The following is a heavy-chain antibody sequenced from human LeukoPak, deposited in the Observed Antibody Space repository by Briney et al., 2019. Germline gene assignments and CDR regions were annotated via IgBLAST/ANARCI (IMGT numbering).Heavy chain of an antibody. CDR2: INPNSGGT. Sequence: ASVKVSCKASGYTFTGYYMHWVRQAPGQGLEWMGWINPNSGGTNYAQKFQGRVTMTRDTSKNQFSLKLSSVTAADTAVYYCASLMVRGHYFDYWGQGTLVTVSS. V-gene: IGHV1-2*02. D-gene: IGHD3-10*01. CDR3: ASLMVRGHYFDY. CDR1: GYTFTGYY. J-gene: IGHJ4*02.